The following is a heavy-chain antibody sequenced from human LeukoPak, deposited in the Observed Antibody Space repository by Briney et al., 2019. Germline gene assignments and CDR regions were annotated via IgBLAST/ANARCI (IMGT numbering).Heavy chain of an antibody. J-gene: IGHJ4*02. D-gene: IGHD3-3*01. V-gene: IGHV4-59*01. CDR1: GGSIRSYY. Sequence: SETLSLTCTVSGGSIRSYYWSWIRQPPGKGLECIGYIYYIGSTNYNPSLKSRVTISLDTSKSQFSLKLTSVTPADTAVYYCARRQDFWSAYYHPDFDYWGQGTLVTVSS. CDR3: ARRQDFWSAYYHPDFDY. CDR2: IYYIGST.